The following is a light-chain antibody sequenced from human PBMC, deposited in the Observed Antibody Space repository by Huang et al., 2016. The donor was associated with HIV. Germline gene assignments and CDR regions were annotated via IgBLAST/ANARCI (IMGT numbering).Light chain of an antibody. Sequence: DIVLTQTPLSLSVTPGQPASISCKSGQSLRHSDGKTYLYWYLQKPGQSTQLLLYEVASRFSGGPKRVSGSGSGTDFTLRISRGEAEDVVVYYCMQGTHLPPRYTFGQGTKLEIK. V-gene: IGKV2-29*02. CDR1: QSLRHSDGKTY. CDR3: MQGTHLPPRYT. J-gene: IGKJ2*01. CDR2: EVA.